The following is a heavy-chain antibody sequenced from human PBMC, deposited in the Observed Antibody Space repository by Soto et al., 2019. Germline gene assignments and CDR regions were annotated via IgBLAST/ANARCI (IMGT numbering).Heavy chain of an antibody. D-gene: IGHD2-15*01. CDR1: GYTFTSYY. J-gene: IGHJ6*02. Sequence: QVQLVQSGAEVKKPGASVKVSCKASGYTFTSYYMHWVRQALGQGLEWMGIINPSGGSTSYAQKFQGRVNMTRDTSTSTVYMELSSLRSEDTAVYYCARELGYCSGGSCYLHYYYYGMDVWGQGTTVTVSS. CDR3: ARELGYCSGGSCYLHYYYYGMDV. V-gene: IGHV1-46*01. CDR2: INPSGGST.